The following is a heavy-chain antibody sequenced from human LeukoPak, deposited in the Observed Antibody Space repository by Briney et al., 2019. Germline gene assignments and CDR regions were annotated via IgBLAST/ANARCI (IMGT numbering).Heavy chain of an antibody. V-gene: IGHV1-18*01. CDR2: ISAYNGNT. Sequence: ASVKVSCKASGYTFTSYGISWVRQAPGQGLEWMGWISAYNGNTNYAQKFQGRVTITADESTSTAYMELSSLRSEDTAVYYCARDRPGRYCSSSRCYFASPFDPWGQGTLVIVSS. D-gene: IGHD2-2*01. J-gene: IGHJ5*02. CDR3: ARDRPGRYCSSSRCYFASPFDP. CDR1: GYTFTSYG.